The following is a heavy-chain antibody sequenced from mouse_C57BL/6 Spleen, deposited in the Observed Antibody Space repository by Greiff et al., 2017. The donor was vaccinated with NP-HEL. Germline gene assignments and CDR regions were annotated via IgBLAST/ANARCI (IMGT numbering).Heavy chain of an antibody. J-gene: IGHJ3*01. CDR3: ARRIQEVWFAY. Sequence: QVQLQQPGAELVMPGASVKLSCKASGYTFTSYWMHWVKQRPGQGLEWIGEIDPSDSYTNYNQKFKGKSTLTVDKSSSTAYMQLSSLTSEDSAVYYCARRIQEVWFAYWGQGTLVTVSA. CDR1: GYTFTSYW. V-gene: IGHV1-69*01. CDR2: IDPSDSYT.